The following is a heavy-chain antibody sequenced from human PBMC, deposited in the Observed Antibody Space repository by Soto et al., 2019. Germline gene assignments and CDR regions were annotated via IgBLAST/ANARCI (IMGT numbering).Heavy chain of an antibody. V-gene: IGHV3-23*01. Sequence: EVHLLESGGGLLQLGGSLRPPCAASGLPFSVYTLTWVRRAPGKGLEWVATSSDRRTGITHYSDPVRGRFTLSRDYSRNILFLQMDSLRADDTALYYCTTWLTAHFDYWGRGTQVTVSS. CDR3: TTWLTAHFDY. CDR1: GLPFSVYT. CDR2: SSDRRTGIT. D-gene: IGHD2-21*02. J-gene: IGHJ4*02.